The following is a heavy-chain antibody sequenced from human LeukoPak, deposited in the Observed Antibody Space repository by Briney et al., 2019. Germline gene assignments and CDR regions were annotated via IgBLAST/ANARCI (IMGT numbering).Heavy chain of an antibody. CDR3: ARVPRIGYCSGGSCYDS. D-gene: IGHD2-15*01. CDR1: GYTFTSYN. V-gene: IGHV1-46*01. CDR2: INPSGGST. Sequence: GASVRVSCKASGYTFTSYNMHWVRQAPGQGLEWRGIINPSGGSTSYAQKFQGRVTMTRDTSTSTVYMELSSLRSEETAVYYCARVPRIGYCSGGSCYDSWGQGTLVTVSS. J-gene: IGHJ5*01.